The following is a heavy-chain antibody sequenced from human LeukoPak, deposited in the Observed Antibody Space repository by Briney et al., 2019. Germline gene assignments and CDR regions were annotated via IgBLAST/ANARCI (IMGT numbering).Heavy chain of an antibody. CDR3: ARDLKSGYSFGFDL. CDR1: TFTFSNFG. J-gene: IGHJ4*02. V-gene: IGHV3-33*01. D-gene: IGHD5-18*01. CDR2: IWYDGSNI. Sequence: PGGSLRLSCAASTFTFSNFGMHWVRQAPGKGLEWVAVIWYDGSNIYHADSVKGRFTVSRDNSKNTLYLQMNSLRAEDTAVYYCARDLKSGYSFGFDLWGQGTLVTVSP.